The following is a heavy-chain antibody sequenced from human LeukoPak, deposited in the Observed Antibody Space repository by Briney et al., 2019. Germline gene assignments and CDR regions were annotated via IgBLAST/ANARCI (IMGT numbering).Heavy chain of an antibody. CDR2: IQYDGSNK. CDR3: AKSGHFYYYMDV. J-gene: IGHJ6*03. V-gene: IGHV3-30*02. CDR1: GFTFSDYS. D-gene: IGHD5-12*01. Sequence: GGSLRLSCAASGFTFSDYSMAWVRQAPGKGLEWVAFIQYDGSNKYYADSVKGRFTISRDNSKNTLYLRMNSLRAEDTAVYYCAKSGHFYYYMDVWGKGTTVTVSS.